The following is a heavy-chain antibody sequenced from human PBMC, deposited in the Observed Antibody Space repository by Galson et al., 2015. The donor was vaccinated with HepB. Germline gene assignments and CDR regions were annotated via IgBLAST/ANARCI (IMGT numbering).Heavy chain of an antibody. J-gene: IGHJ4*02. CDR2: ISYDGSNK. CDR1: GFTFSSYS. D-gene: IGHD2-15*01. Sequence: SLRLSCAASGFTFSSYSMHWVRQAPGKGLEWVAVISYDGSNKYYADSVKGRFTISRDNSKNTLYLQMNSLRAEDTAVYYCARVPPSMVAYYFDYWGQGTLGTVSS. CDR3: ARVPPSMVAYYFDY. V-gene: IGHV3-30-3*01.